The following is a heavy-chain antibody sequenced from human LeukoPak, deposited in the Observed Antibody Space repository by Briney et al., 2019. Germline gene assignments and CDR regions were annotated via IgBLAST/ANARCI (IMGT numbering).Heavy chain of an antibody. J-gene: IGHJ4*02. V-gene: IGHV3-23*01. Sequence: GGSLRLSCAASGFTFSSYGMSWVRQAPGKGLEWVSAISGSGGSTYYADSVKGRFTISRDNSKNTLYLQMNSLRAEDTAVYYCANWGCSGGSCYPFDYWGQGTLVTVSS. CDR1: GFTFSSYG. D-gene: IGHD2-15*01. CDR2: ISGSGGST. CDR3: ANWGCSGGSCYPFDY.